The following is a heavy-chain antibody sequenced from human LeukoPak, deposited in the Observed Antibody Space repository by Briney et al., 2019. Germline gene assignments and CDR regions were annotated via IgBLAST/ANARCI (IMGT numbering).Heavy chain of an antibody. CDR2: IYYSGST. Sequence: SETLSLTCTVSGGSIGSGDYYWSWIRQPPGKGLEWIGYIYYSGSTYYNPSLKSRVTISVDTSKNQFSLKLSSVTAADTAVYYCAREAPITIFGVVPSFDPWGQGTLVTVSS. J-gene: IGHJ5*02. CDR3: AREAPITIFGVVPSFDP. V-gene: IGHV4-30-4*08. CDR1: GGSIGSGDYY. D-gene: IGHD3-3*01.